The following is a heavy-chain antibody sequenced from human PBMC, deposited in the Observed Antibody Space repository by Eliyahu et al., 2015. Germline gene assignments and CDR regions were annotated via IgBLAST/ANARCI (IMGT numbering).Heavy chain of an antibody. CDR2: IYYSGST. J-gene: IGHJ5*01. Sequence: QVQLQESGPGLVKPSQTLSLTCXVSXGSISSGDFYWXWIRQYPGKGLEWIGYIYYSGSTYYNPSLRSRASISADTSKNVFSLKLSSVTAADTAVYYCARDPGLRAGLDSWGQGTLVTVSS. CDR1: XGSISSGDFY. D-gene: IGHD3-10*01. V-gene: IGHV4-31*03. CDR3: ARDPGLRAGLDS.